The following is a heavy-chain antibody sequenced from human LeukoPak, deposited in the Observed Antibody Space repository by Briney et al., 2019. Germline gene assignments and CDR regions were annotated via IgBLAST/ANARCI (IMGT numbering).Heavy chain of an antibody. CDR1: GGSISSYY. D-gene: IGHD3-16*02. J-gene: IGHJ2*01. V-gene: IGHV4-59*01. Sequence: PSETLSLTCTVSGGSISSYYWGWIRQPPGKGLECIGFIYYSGSTNYNPSLKSRVTISVDTSKNQFSLMLSSVTAADTAVYYCASLFRSLEGFQYFDLWGRGTLVTVSS. CDR2: IYYSGST. CDR3: ASLFRSLEGFQYFDL.